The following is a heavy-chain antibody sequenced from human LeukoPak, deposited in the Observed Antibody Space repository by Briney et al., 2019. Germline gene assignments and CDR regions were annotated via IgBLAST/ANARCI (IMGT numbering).Heavy chain of an antibody. CDR2: IKSDGSST. D-gene: IGHD1-20*01. J-gene: IGHJ4*02. CDR1: GFSFSSYW. Sequence: GGSLRLSCAASGFSFSSYWMHWVRQAPGKGLVWVSRIKSDGSSTTYADSVRGRFTISRDDSKNTLYLQMNSLRAEDTAVYYCARIPGTDYFDYWGQGTLVTVSS. V-gene: IGHV3-74*01. CDR3: ARIPGTDYFDY.